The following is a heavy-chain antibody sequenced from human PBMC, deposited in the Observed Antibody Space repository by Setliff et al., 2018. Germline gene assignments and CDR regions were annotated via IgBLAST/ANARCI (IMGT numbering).Heavy chain of an antibody. V-gene: IGHV4-38-2*02. D-gene: IGHD4-17*01. CDR2: IYHSETT. CDR3: ARHGGWYFDL. J-gene: IGHJ2*01. Sequence: SETLSLTCTVSGYSISSGYYWGWIRQPPGKGLEWIANIYHSETTYYNPSLKSRVTMSLDTSTNQFSLRLNSVTAADSAVYYCARHGGWYFDLWGRGTLVTVSS. CDR1: GYSISSGYY.